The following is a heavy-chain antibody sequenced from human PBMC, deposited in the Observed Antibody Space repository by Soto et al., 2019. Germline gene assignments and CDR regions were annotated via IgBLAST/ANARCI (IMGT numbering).Heavy chain of an antibody. Sequence: EVPLVQSGAEMKKPGESLKISCEGSGYTFTNYWIGWVRQMPGKGLEWMGIIYPGDSDTRYSPSFQGQVTFSADMSTTSASLQWSILKPSDIAIYFCARRARGNWAFDYWGQGTLVTVSS. J-gene: IGHJ4*02. CDR3: ARRARGNWAFDY. CDR2: IYPGDSDT. V-gene: IGHV5-51*03. D-gene: IGHD7-27*01. CDR1: GYTFTNYW.